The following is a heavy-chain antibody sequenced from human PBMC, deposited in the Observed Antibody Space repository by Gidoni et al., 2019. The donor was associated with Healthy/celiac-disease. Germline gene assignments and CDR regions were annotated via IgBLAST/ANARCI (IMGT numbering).Heavy chain of an antibody. CDR1: GFTFSSYA. D-gene: IGHD4-17*01. Sequence: QVQLVESGGGVVQPGRSLRLSCAASGFTFSSYAMHWVRQAPGKGLEWVAVISYDGSNKYYADSVKGRFTISRDNSKNTLYLQMNSLRAEDTAVYYCARDRGTVTTIREPYYYYGMDVWGQGTTVTVSS. V-gene: IGHV3-30-3*01. CDR3: ARDRGTVTTIREPYYYYGMDV. CDR2: ISYDGSNK. J-gene: IGHJ6*02.